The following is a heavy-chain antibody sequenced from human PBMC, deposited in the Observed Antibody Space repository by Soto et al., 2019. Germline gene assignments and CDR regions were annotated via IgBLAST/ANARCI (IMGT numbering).Heavy chain of an antibody. J-gene: IGHJ4*02. V-gene: IGHV1-69*01. CDR2: IIPIFGTA. CDR3: ARAHYYGSGSSSSFYFDY. Sequence: QVQLVQSGAEVKKPGSSVKVSCKASGGTFSSYAISWVRQAPGQGLEWMGGIIPIFGTANYAQKFQGRVTMTADESTSTAYMELSSLRSEDTAVYYCARAHYYGSGSSSSFYFDYWGQGTLVTVSS. CDR1: GGTFSSYA. D-gene: IGHD3-10*01.